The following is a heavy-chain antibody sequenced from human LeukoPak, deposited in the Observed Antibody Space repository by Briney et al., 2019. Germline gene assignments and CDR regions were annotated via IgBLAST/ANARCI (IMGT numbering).Heavy chain of an antibody. D-gene: IGHD5-12*01. CDR2: ISASGGST. CDR1: GVTVSTYA. J-gene: IGHJ4*02. Sequence: GGSLRLSCAASGVTVSTYAMNWVVQAAGKGLDWVSTISASGGSTYYADSVQGRFAISRDNSKNTLYLQMNSLRAEDTALYYCAKDYNGYDSYWGQGTLVTVSS. V-gene: IGHV3-23*01. CDR3: AKDYNGYDSY.